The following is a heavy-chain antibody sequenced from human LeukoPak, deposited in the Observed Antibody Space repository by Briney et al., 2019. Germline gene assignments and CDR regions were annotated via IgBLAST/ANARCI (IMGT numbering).Heavy chain of an antibody. CDR2: INHSGST. CDR3: ARARVSPDYEIDY. CDR1: GGSFSGYY. J-gene: IGHJ4*02. V-gene: IGHV4-34*01. Sequence: SETLSLTCAVYGGSFSGYYWSWIRQPPGKGLGWIGEINHSGSTNYNPSLKSRVTISVDTSKNQSSLKLSSVTAADTAVYYCARARVSPDYEIDYWGQGTLVTVSS. D-gene: IGHD4-17*01.